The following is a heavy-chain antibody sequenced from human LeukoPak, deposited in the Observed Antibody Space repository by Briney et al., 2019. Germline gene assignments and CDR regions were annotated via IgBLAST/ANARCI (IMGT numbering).Heavy chain of an antibody. J-gene: IGHJ4*02. V-gene: IGHV3-9*03. Sequence: GGSLRLSCAASGFTFDDYAMHWVRQAPGKGLEWVSGISWNSGSIGYADSVKGRFTISRDNAKNSLYLQMNSLRAEDMALYYCAKGKESAVAGYYFDYWGQGTQVTVSS. CDR2: ISWNSGSI. D-gene: IGHD6-19*01. CDR3: AKGKESAVAGYYFDY. CDR1: GFTFDDYA.